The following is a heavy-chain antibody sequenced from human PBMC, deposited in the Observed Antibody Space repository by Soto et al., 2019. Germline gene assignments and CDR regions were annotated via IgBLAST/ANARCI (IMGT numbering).Heavy chain of an antibody. CDR3: ARDPYDNSASYFNAPLDY. Sequence: QVQLVESGGGVVQPGRSLRLSCAASRFTLSNYGMHWVRQAPGKGLDWVAVMWSDGRTTFYADSVKGRFTLSRDNSKNTLYLQMDSLRAEDTAVYYCARDPYDNSASYFNAPLDYWGQGTLVTVSS. CDR1: RFTLSNYG. V-gene: IGHV3-33*01. CDR2: MWSDGRTT. D-gene: IGHD3-22*01. J-gene: IGHJ4*02.